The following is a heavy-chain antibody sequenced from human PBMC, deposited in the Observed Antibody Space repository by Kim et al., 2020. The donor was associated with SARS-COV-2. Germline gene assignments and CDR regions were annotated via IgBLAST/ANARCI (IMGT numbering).Heavy chain of an antibody. CDR1: GFTFSNAW. D-gene: IGHD3-16*02. CDR3: TTDRKYDYVWGSYRYPDY. CDR2: IKSKTDGGTT. J-gene: IGHJ4*02. V-gene: IGHV3-15*01. Sequence: GGSLRLSCAASGFTFSNAWMSWVRQAPGKGLEWVGRIKSKTDGGTTYYAAPVKGRFTISRDDSKNTLYLQMNSLKTEDTSVYYCTTDRKYDYVWGSYRYPDYWGQGTMVTVSS.